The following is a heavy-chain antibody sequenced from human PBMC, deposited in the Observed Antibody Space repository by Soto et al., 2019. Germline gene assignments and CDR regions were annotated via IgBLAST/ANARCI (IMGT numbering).Heavy chain of an antibody. CDR1: GGTFSTFA. D-gene: IGHD5-12*01. Sequence: QVQLVQSGAEVKKPGSSVKVSCKASGGTFSTFAISWVRQAPGQGLEWMGNIIPMFDTVSYAPNFKGRVTITADKSTKTANMELSSLRSEDTAVYYWARGEMATMWNLDYWGQGTLVTVSS. V-gene: IGHV1-69*06. J-gene: IGHJ4*02. CDR2: IIPMFDTV. CDR3: ARGEMATMWNLDY.